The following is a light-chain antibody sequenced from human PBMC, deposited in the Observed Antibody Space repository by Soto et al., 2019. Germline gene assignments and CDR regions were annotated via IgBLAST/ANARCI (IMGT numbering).Light chain of an antibody. J-gene: IGKJ3*01. CDR3: QQYGRSPFT. Sequence: EIVLTQSPATLSLSPGERATLSCRASQSVSSYLAWYHQKPGQAPRLLIYDASNRATGIPARFSGSGSGTDFTLTISRLEPEDFAVYYCQQYGRSPFTFGPGTKVDIK. CDR2: DAS. V-gene: IGKV3-20*01. CDR1: QSVSSY.